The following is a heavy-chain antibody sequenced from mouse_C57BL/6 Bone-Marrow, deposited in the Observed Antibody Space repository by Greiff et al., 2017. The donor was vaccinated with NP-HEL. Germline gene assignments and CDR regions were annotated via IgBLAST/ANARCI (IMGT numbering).Heavy chain of an antibody. CDR1: GYTFTSYW. Sequence: QVHVKQSGAELAKPGASVKLSCKASGYTFTSYWMHWVKQRPGQGLEWIGYINPSSGYTKYNQKFKDKATLTADKSSSTAYMQLSSLTSEDSAVYYGARSIRNAMDYWGQGTSVTVSS. CDR3: ARSIRNAMDY. J-gene: IGHJ4*01. V-gene: IGHV1-7*01. CDR2: INPSSGYT.